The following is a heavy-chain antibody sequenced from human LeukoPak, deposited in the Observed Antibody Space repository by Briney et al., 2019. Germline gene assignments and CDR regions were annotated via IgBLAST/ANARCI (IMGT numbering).Heavy chain of an antibody. CDR1: GFTVSSNY. D-gene: IGHD3-22*01. J-gene: IGHJ4*02. CDR3: ASYFSYYYDSSGY. CDR2: IYSGGST. Sequence: QAGGSLRLSCAASGFTVSSNYMSWVRQAPGKGLEWVSVIYSGGSTYYADSVKGRFTISRDNSKNTLYLQMNSLRAEDTAVYYCASYFSYYYDSSGYWGQGTLVTVSS. V-gene: IGHV3-66*01.